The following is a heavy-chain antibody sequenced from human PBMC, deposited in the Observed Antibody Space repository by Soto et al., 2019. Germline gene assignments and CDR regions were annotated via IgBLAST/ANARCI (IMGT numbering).Heavy chain of an antibody. CDR1: GYSFTSYW. V-gene: IGHV5-51*01. CDR2: IYPGDSDT. D-gene: IGHD6-19*01. Sequence: PXDSLKVSCKCSGYSFTSYWIGLVLQMPGKGLGRMGIIYPGDSDTRYSPSFQGQVTISADKSITTTYLQWSSLKASDTAIYYCARLFDTSGWYDYWGQGTLVTVS. CDR3: ARLFDTSGWYDY. J-gene: IGHJ4*02.